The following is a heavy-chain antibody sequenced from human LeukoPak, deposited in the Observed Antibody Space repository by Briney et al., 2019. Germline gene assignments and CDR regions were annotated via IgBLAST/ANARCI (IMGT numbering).Heavy chain of an antibody. CDR1: GYTFTGYY. D-gene: IGHD5-24*01. J-gene: IGHJ4*02. CDR2: INPNSGGT. Sequence: ASVKVSCKASGYTFTGYYMHWVRQAPGQGLEWMGWINPNSGGTNYAQKFQGRVTITRNTSISTAYMELSSLRSEDTAVYYCARGERGFDYWGQGTLVTVSS. V-gene: IGHV1-2*02. CDR3: ARGERGFDY.